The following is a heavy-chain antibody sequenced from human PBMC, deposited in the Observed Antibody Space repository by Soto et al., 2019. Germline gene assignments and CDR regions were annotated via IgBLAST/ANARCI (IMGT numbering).Heavy chain of an antibody. V-gene: IGHV1-58*01. D-gene: IGHD2-15*01. CDR1: GFTFTSSA. J-gene: IGHJ6*02. CDR3: AAFCSGGSCYGMDV. Sequence: SVKVSCKASGFTFTSSAVQWVRQARGQRLEWIGWIVVGSGNTNYAQKFQERVTITRDMSTSTAYMELSSLRSEDTAVYYCAAFCSGGSCYGMDVWGQGTTVTVSS. CDR2: IVVGSGNT.